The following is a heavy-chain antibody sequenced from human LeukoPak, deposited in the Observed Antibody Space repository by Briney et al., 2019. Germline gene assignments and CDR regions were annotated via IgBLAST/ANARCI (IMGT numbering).Heavy chain of an antibody. V-gene: IGHV4-39*01. J-gene: IGHJ5*02. CDR1: GDSITSGAFY. D-gene: IGHD4/OR15-4a*01. CDR2: VYYSGST. Sequence: SETLPLTCNVSGDSITSGAFYWAWIRQSPGKGLEWIGNVYYSGSTQYNPSLRGRVSISMDKTKNQFSLNLNSVSVTDTAIYYCARRDYAAWFDPWGQGTLVTVSS. CDR3: ARRDYAAWFDP.